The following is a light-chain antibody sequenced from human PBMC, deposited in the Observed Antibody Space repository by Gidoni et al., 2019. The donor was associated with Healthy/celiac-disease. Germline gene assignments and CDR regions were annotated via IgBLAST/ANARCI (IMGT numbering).Light chain of an antibody. CDR1: QSVSSY. CDR3: QQRSNWNT. V-gene: IGKV3-11*01. Sequence: EIVLTQSPATLSLSPGERATLSCRASQSVSSYLAWYQQKPGQALRLLIYDASNRATGIPARFSGSGSGTDFTLTISSLEPEDFAVYYCQQRSNWNTFXGXTKVEIK. J-gene: IGKJ4*01. CDR2: DAS.